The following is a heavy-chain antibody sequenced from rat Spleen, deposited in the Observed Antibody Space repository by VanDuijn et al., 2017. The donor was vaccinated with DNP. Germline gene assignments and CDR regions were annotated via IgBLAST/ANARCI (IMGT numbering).Heavy chain of an antibody. Sequence: EVQLVESGGGLEQPGRSLKLSCAASGFTFSDYYMAWVRQAPKKGLEWVATISYDGSSTYYRDSVKGRFTISRDNAKSTLYLQMDSLRSEDTATYYCAKGPNYGGWSDYFDYWGQGVMVTVSS. CDR2: ISYDGSST. J-gene: IGHJ2*01. D-gene: IGHD1-11*01. CDR3: AKGPNYGGWSDYFDY. V-gene: IGHV5S10*01. CDR1: GFTFSDYY.